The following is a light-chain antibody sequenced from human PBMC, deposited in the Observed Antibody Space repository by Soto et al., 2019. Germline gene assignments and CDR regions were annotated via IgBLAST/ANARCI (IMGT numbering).Light chain of an antibody. CDR1: QSVSSRY. J-gene: IGKJ5*01. CDR3: QQYGSSHKIT. Sequence: EILLTQSPGTLSLSPGERATLSCGASQSVSSRYLAWYQQKPCQAPRLLIYGASSRATGIPDRFSGSGSGTDFTLTISRLETEDFAAYYCQQYGSSHKITFGHGTRLEIK. CDR2: GAS. V-gene: IGKV3-20*01.